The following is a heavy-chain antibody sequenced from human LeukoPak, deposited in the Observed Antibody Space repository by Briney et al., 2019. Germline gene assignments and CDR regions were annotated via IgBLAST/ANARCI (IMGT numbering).Heavy chain of an antibody. Sequence: ASVKVPCKASGYSFTNFDINWVRQATGQGLEWMGWMNPNSGNKGHAQKFQGRVTMTMNTSITTAYMELSSLRSEDTAVYYCARGPQWRGDYYYMDVRGRGTTVTVSS. J-gene: IGHJ6*03. CDR2: MNPNSGNK. D-gene: IGHD6-19*01. CDR1: GYSFTNFD. CDR3: ARGPQWRGDYYYMDV. V-gene: IGHV1-8*01.